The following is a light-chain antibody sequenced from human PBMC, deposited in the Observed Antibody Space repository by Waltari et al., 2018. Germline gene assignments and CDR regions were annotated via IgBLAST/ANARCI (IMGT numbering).Light chain of an antibody. CDR3: QSHDSSLSGSV. CDR1: RSNIGAGYD. CDR2: GNT. J-gene: IGLJ2*01. Sequence: QSVLTQPPSLSGAPGQRVTISCTGSRSNIGAGYDVHWYQQLPGTAPKLLIYGNTKRPSGVPDRFSGSRSGTSASLAITGLQAEDEADYYCQSHDSSLSGSVFGGGTKLTVL. V-gene: IGLV1-40*01.